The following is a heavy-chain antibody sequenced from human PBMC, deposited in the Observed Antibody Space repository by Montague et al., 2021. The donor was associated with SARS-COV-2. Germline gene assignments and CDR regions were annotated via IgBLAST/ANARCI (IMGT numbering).Heavy chain of an antibody. CDR1: FGSISTYY. CDR3: ARQDAWAYCGDECYRGWFDS. J-gene: IGHJ5*01. Sequence: SETLSLTCTVPFGSISTYYWRWIRKPQGKGLEWIGFIIYNGSTKYNPSLKRRVSISLDTSKNQFSLKLSSVTAADTAVYYCARQDAWAYCGDECYRGWFDSWGQGTLVTVSS. V-gene: IGHV4-59*01. CDR2: IIYNGST. D-gene: IGHD2-21*01.